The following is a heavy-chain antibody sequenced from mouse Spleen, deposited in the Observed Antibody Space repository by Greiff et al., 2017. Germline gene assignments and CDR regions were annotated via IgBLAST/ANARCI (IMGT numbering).Heavy chain of an antibody. CDR2: ISNGGGST. D-gene: IGHD4-1*01. CDR3: ARNWDGEGYFDV. CDR1: GFTFSDYY. J-gene: IGHJ1*03. V-gene: IGHV5-12*01. Sequence: DVQLVESGGGLVQPGGSLKLSCAASGFTFSDYYMYWVRQTPEKRLEWVAYISNGGGSTYYPDTVKGRFTISRDNAKNTLYLQMSRLKSEDTAMYYCARNWDGEGYFDVWGTGTTVTVSS.